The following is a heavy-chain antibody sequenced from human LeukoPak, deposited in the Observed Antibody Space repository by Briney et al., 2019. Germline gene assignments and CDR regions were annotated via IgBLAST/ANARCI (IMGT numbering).Heavy chain of an antibody. D-gene: IGHD3-22*01. CDR1: GFTFSSYW. CDR2: ISSSSSYI. CDR3: ARAYYDSSGYYGYYYYMDV. Sequence: GGSLRLSCAASGFTFSSYWMHWVRQAPGKGLEWVSSISSSSSYIYYADSVKGRFTISRDNAKNSLYLQMNSLRAEDTAVYYCARAYYDSSGYYGYYYYMDVWGKGTTVTVSS. V-gene: IGHV3-21*01. J-gene: IGHJ6*03.